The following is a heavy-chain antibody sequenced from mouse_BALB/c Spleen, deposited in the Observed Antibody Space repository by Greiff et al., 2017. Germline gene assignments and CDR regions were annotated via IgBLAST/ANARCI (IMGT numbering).Heavy chain of an antibody. Sequence: VHLVESGPGLVAPSQSLSITCTVSGFSLTSYGVHWVRQPPGKGLEWLGVIWAGGSTNYNSALMSRLSISKDNSKSQVFLKMNSLQTDDTAMYYCARDMGLGRYPFAYWGQGTLVTVSA. V-gene: IGHV2-9*02. J-gene: IGHJ3*01. CDR2: IWAGGST. D-gene: IGHD4-1*01. CDR1: GFSLTSYG. CDR3: ARDMGLGRYPFAY.